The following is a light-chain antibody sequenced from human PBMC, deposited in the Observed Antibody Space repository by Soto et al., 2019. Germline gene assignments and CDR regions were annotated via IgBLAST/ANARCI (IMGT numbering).Light chain of an antibody. CDR3: QQRSYGLT. CDR1: QSVHNY. CDR2: DAS. Sequence: EIVLTQSPATLSLSPGQRATLSCRASQSVHNYLAWYQQKPGQAPRLLIYDASNRATGIPARFSGSGSRTDFTLTISSLEPEDFAVYYCQQRSYGLTFGPGTKVDFK. V-gene: IGKV3-11*01. J-gene: IGKJ3*01.